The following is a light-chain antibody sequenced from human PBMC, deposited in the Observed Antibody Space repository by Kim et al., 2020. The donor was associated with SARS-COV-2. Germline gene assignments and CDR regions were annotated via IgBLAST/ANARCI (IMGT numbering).Light chain of an antibody. CDR3: ATWDNSLNAVV. CDR1: SANIEKNA. V-gene: IGLV1-36*01. CDR2: YDD. J-gene: IGLJ2*01. Sequence: QSVLTQPPSVSEAPRQRVTISCSGSSANIEKNAVNWYQQIPGKAPKLLIYYDDLLPSGVSDRFSGSKSGTSASLAISGLQSEDEADYYCATWDNSLNAVVFRGGTQLTVL.